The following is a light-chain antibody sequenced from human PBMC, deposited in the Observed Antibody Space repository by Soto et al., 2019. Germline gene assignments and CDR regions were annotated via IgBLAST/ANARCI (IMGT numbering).Light chain of an antibody. V-gene: IGKV3-15*01. CDR2: GAS. CDR3: RQYHDWPGDT. CDR1: QSVNNN. Sequence: EIVMTQSPATLSVSPGERATLSCRTSQSVNNNLAWYQQKPGQAPRLLIYGASIRAIGIPARFSGSGSGTDFTLTISSLQSVDFAVYYCRQYHDWPGDTFGQGTKLEIK. J-gene: IGKJ2*01.